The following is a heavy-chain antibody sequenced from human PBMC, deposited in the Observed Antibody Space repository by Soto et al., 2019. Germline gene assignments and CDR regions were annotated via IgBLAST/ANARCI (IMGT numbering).Heavy chain of an antibody. CDR1: GFTFSDYY. CDR2: ISNSGRTI. V-gene: IGHV3-11*01. D-gene: IGHD3-9*01. J-gene: IGHJ4*02. CDR3: ARDVLTGYFSPPWYYDY. Sequence: PGGSLRLSCAASGFTFSDYYMSWVRQAPGRGLEWVSHISNSGRTIFYADPVKGRFTISRDNAKSSLYLQMNSLRAEDTAVYYCARDVLTGYFSPPWYYDYWGQGTLVTVSS.